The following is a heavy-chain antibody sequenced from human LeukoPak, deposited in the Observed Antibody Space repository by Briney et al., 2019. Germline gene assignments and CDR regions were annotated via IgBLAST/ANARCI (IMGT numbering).Heavy chain of an antibody. D-gene: IGHD3-3*01. J-gene: IGHJ4*02. Sequence: GGSLRLSCAASGFTFSNAWMSWVRQAPGKGLEWVGRIKSKTDGGTTDYAAPVKGRFTISRDDSKNTLYLQMNSLETEDTAVYYCTTHYDFWSGYFPPHDYGGQGTLVTVSS. CDR1: GFTFSNAW. V-gene: IGHV3-15*01. CDR3: TTHYDFWSGYFPPHDY. CDR2: IKSKTDGGTT.